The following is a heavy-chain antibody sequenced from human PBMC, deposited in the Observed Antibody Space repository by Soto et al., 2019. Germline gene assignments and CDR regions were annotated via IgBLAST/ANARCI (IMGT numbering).Heavy chain of an antibody. D-gene: IGHD5-12*01. CDR3: ASLGGYSGYDSY. CDR2: MYHSGST. V-gene: IGHV4-30-2*01. J-gene: IGHJ4*02. Sequence: QLQLQESGSGLVKPSETLSLTCAVSGGSISSGGYSWSWIRQPPGKGLEWIGYMYHSGSTYYNPSLTGRVTSSVDRSKSQFSLKLSSVTAAATALYYCASLGGYSGYDSYWGQGTLVTVSS. CDR1: GGSISSGGYS.